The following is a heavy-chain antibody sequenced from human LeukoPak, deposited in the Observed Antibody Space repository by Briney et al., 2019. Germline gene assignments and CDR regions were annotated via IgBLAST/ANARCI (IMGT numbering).Heavy chain of an antibody. CDR2: ISSSGSTI. CDR3: ARQGYSSEAVWFDP. Sequence: GGSLRLFCAASGFTFSDYYMSWIRQAPGKGPEWVSYISSSGSTIYYADSVKGRFTISRDNAKNSLYLQMNSLRAEDTAVYYCARQGYSSEAVWFDPWGQGTLVTVSS. CDR1: GFTFSDYY. V-gene: IGHV3-11*01. J-gene: IGHJ5*02. D-gene: IGHD6-19*01.